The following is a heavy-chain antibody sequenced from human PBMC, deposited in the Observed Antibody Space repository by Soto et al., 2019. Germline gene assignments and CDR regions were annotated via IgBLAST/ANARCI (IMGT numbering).Heavy chain of an antibody. CDR2: ISGSGGST. J-gene: IGHJ1*01. V-gene: IGHV3-23*01. Sequence: SLRLSCAASGFTFSSYAMSWVRQAPGKGLEWVSAISGSGGSTYYADSVKGRFTISRDNSKNTLYLQMNSLRAEDTAVYYCAKDKGSSWYITEYFQHWGQGTLVTVSS. CDR1: GFTFSSYA. D-gene: IGHD6-13*01. CDR3: AKDKGSSWYITEYFQH.